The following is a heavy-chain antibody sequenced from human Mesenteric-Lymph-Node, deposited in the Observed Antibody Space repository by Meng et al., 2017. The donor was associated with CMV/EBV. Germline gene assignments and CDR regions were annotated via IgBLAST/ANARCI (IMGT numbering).Heavy chain of an antibody. V-gene: IGHV1-2*06. Sequence: QVQPVQSGAEVKKPGVSVRVSCKASGYTFIDYYINWVRQAPGQGLEWMGRINPKTGGRSYAQNFQGRVTMTRDTSINTAYMEVNRLNSDDTAMYYCARDRDTDWYSPFDYWGPGTLVTVSS. CDR1: GYTFIDYY. D-gene: IGHD3-9*01. J-gene: IGHJ4*02. CDR2: INPKTGGR. CDR3: ARDRDTDWYSPFDY.